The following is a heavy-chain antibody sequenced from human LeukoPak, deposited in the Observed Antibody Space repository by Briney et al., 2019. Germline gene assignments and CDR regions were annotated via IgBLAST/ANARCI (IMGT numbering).Heavy chain of an antibody. CDR3: ASGSGSYYYY. Sequence: PGGSLRLSCAASGFTFSNDWMNWVRQAPGKGLEWVSSISSSSSYIYYADSVKGRFTISRDNAKNSLYLQMNSLRAEDTAVYYCASGSGSYYYYWGQGALVTVSS. J-gene: IGHJ4*02. D-gene: IGHD1-26*01. V-gene: IGHV3-21*01. CDR2: ISSSSSYI. CDR1: GFTFSNDW.